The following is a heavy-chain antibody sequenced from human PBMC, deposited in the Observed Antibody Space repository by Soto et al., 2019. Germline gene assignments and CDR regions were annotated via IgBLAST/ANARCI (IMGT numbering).Heavy chain of an antibody. D-gene: IGHD3-10*01. CDR3: ENENYYGSGSYYNYYYYYGMDV. CDR2: ISYDGSNK. CDR1: GFTFSSYG. Sequence: PGGSLRLSCAASGFTFSSYGMHWVRQAPGKGLEWVAVISYDGSNKYYADSVKGRFTISRDNSKNTLYLKMNSLRAEDTAVYYCENENYYGSGSYYNYYYYYGMDVWGQGTTVTVYS. V-gene: IGHV3-30*18. J-gene: IGHJ6*01.